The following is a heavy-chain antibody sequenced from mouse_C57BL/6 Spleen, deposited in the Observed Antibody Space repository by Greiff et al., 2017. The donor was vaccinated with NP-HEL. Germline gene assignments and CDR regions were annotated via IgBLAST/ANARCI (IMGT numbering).Heavy chain of an antibody. V-gene: IGHV1-64*01. J-gene: IGHJ2*01. Sequence: VQLQQPGAELVKPGASVKLSCKASGYTFTSYWMHWVKQRPGQGLEWIGMIHPNSGSTNYNEKFKSKATLTVDKSSSTAYMQLSSLTSEDSAVYYCARKGLTGYFDYWGQGTTLTVSS. CDR1: GYTFTSYW. CDR3: ARKGLTGYFDY. D-gene: IGHD4-1*01. CDR2: IHPNSGST.